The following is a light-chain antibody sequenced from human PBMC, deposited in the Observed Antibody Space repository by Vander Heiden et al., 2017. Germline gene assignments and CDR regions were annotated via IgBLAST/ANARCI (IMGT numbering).Light chain of an antibody. CDR1: QSFDNW. CDR3: QQYNSYPYS. J-gene: IGKJ2*01. CDR2: KAS. Sequence: DIQMTQSPSTLSASVGDRVTITCRASQSFDNWLAWYQQKPGKAPKLLIYKASRLEGGVPSRFSGSVSGTEFTLTISSLQPDDFATYYCQQYNSYPYSFGQGTKLEIE. V-gene: IGKV1-5*03.